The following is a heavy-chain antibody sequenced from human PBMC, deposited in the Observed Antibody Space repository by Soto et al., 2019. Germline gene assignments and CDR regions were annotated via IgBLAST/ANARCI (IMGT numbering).Heavy chain of an antibody. CDR1: GFMFSDYA. CDR2: IGKSGSDR. J-gene: IGHJ4*02. CDR3: MKVRDY. Sequence: EVKLVESGGGLVQPGGSLRISCKVSGFMFSDYAMTWVRQAPGKGLEWVSSIGKSGSDRDYADSVKGRFTISSDNSENTVYLPMDSLKVEDTALYFCMKVRDYWGQGTQVTVS. V-gene: IGHV3-23*04.